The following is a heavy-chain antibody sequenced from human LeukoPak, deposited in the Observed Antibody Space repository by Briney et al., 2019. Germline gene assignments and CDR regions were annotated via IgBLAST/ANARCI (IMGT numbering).Heavy chain of an antibody. D-gene: IGHD6-19*01. CDR1: GGSISNYY. CDR3: ARGLWQWLVDY. V-gene: IGHV4-59*01. Sequence: SETLSLTCTVSGGSISNYYWSWIRQPPGKGLEWIGYIYYSGSTNYNPSLKSRVPISVDTSKNQFSLKLSSVTAADTAVYYCARGLWQWLVDYWGQGTLVTVSS. J-gene: IGHJ4*02. CDR2: IYYSGST.